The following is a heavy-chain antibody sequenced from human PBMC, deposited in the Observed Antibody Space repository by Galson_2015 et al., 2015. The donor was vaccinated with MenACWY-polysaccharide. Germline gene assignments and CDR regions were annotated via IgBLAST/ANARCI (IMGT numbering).Heavy chain of an antibody. Sequence: SEPLSLTCSISGGSISGYYWSWIRQPAGKGLEWIGRVYAGVSTTYNPSLKSRVTISIDTSKNQFSPKLTSVTAADTAVYFCARDTTGIAASAVYWGQGTLVTVSS. J-gene: IGHJ4*02. CDR2: VYAGVST. D-gene: IGHD6-13*01. CDR1: GGSISGYY. CDR3: ARDTTGIAASAVY. V-gene: IGHV4-4*07.